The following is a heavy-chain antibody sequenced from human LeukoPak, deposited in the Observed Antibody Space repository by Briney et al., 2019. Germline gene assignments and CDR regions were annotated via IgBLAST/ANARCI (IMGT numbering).Heavy chain of an antibody. CDR3: ARRLKLGYCSGGSCYSDAFDI. CDR1: GGSISGSNW. V-gene: IGHV4-4*02. J-gene: IGHJ3*02. D-gene: IGHD2-15*01. Sequence: KPSGTLSLTCAVSGGSISGSNWWSWVRQPPGKGLEWIGEIYHSGSTNYNPSLKSRVTISVDKSKNQFSLKLSSVTAADTAVYYCARRLKLGYCSGGSCYSDAFDIWGQGTMVTVSS. CDR2: IYHSGST.